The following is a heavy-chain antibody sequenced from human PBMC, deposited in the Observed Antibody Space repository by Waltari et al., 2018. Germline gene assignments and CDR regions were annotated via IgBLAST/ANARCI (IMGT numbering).Heavy chain of an antibody. V-gene: IGHV6-1*01. CDR3: VRDVPLNPYYGMDV. Sequence: SRGLEWLGRTYYRSKWYNDYAVSVKSRITINPDTSKNQFSLQLNSVTPEDTAVYYCVRDVPLNPYYGMDVWGQGTTVTVSS. CDR2: TYYRSKWYN. J-gene: IGHJ6*02.